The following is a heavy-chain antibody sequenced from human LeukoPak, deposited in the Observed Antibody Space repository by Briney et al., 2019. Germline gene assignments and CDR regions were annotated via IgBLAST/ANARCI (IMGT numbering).Heavy chain of an antibody. Sequence: SETLSLTCTVSGGSISSYYWSWIRQPPGKGLEWIGYIYYSGSTNYNPSLKSRVPISVDTSKNQFSLKLSSVTAADTAVYYCARLQFLSGGYYAFDSWGQGSQVSVSS. CDR2: IYYSGST. CDR3: ARLQFLSGGYYAFDS. J-gene: IGHJ4*02. D-gene: IGHD3-3*01. V-gene: IGHV4-59*01. CDR1: GGSISSYY.